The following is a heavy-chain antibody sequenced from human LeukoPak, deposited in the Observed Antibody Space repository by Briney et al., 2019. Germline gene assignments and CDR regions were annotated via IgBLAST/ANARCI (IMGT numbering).Heavy chain of an antibody. Sequence: PGASVKVSCKASGYTFTKYFMHWVRQAPGQGLEWMGIINPRGGSTGYAQKFQGRITMTTDMSTRTVYMELSSLESEDTAVYYCARRDCVGDCYSNWFDPWGQGTLVTVSS. CDR3: ARRDCVGDCYSNWFDP. V-gene: IGHV1-46*01. J-gene: IGHJ5*02. D-gene: IGHD2-21*02. CDR2: INPRGGST. CDR1: GYTFTKYF.